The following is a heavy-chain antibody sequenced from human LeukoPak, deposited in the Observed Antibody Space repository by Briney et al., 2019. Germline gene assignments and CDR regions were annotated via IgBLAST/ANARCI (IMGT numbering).Heavy chain of an antibody. Sequence: SQTLSLTCSASGVSISSYYWSWIRQPAGKGLEYIGRIYTGGNTDYNPSLKSRVTMSIDTSKSLFSLKLNSVTAADTAVYYCARGPYSLYYYMDVWATGTTVTVSS. D-gene: IGHD5-18*01. V-gene: IGHV4-4*07. CDR3: ARGPYSLYYYMDV. J-gene: IGHJ6*03. CDR2: IYTGGNT. CDR1: GVSISSYY.